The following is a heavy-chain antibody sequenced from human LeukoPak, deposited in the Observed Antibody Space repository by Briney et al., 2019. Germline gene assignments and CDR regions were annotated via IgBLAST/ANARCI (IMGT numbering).Heavy chain of an antibody. D-gene: IGHD3-22*01. Sequence: SETLSLTCTVSGGSISSSSYYWGWIRQPPGKGLEWIGSIYYSGSTYYNPSLKSRVTISVDTSKNQFSLKLSSVTAADTAVYYCARHRYGSSGYWGYWGQGTLVTVSS. CDR2: IYYSGST. CDR3: ARHRYGSSGYWGY. J-gene: IGHJ4*02. CDR1: GGSISSSSYY. V-gene: IGHV4-39*07.